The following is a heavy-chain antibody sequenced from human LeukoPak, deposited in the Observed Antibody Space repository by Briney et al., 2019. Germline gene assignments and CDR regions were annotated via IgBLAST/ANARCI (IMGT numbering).Heavy chain of an antibody. J-gene: IGHJ4*02. CDR2: INHSGST. V-gene: IGHV4-34*01. D-gene: IGHD5-18*01. Sequence: YPAETLSLTCAVYGGSFSGYYWSWIRQPPGKGLEWIGEINHSGSTNYNPSHKSRVTISVDSSKNQYSLKLSSVTAADTAVYYCAREGYSYGFLYWGQGTLVTVSS. CDR3: AREGYSYGFLY. CDR1: GGSFSGYY.